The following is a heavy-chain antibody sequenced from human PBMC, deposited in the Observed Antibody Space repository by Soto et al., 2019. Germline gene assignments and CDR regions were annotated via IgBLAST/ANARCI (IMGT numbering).Heavy chain of an antibody. J-gene: IGHJ4*02. CDR3: AHSYYDSSSYYYYFDY. CDR2: IYWDDDK. V-gene: IGHV2-5*02. D-gene: IGHD3-22*01. CDR1: GFSLSTRGVG. Sequence: QITLKESGPTLVKPTQTLTLTCTFSGFSLSTRGVGVGWIRQPPGKALEWLALIYWDDDKRYSPSLKSRLTITKATSKNQVVLTMTNMDPVDTATYYCAHSYYDSSSYYYYFDYWGQGTLVTVSS.